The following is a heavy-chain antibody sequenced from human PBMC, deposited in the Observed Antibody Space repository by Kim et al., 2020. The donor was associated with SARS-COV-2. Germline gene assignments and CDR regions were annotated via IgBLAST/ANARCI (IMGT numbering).Heavy chain of an antibody. CDR1: GGSISSGGYY. D-gene: IGHD1-26*01. V-gene: IGHV4-31*03. CDR3: ARDLGYSGSYHPRGWFDP. CDR2: IYYSGST. J-gene: IGHJ5*02. Sequence: SETLSLTCTVSGGSISSGGYYWSWIRQHPGKGLEWIGYIYYSGSTYYNPSLKSRVTISVDTSKNQFSLKLSSVTAADTAVYYCARDLGYSGSYHPRGWFDPWGQGTLVTVSS.